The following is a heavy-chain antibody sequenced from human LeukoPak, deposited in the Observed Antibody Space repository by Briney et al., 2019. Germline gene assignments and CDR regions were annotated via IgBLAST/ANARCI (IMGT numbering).Heavy chain of an antibody. D-gene: IGHD3-3*01. CDR3: AKEEWLLAVYFDY. V-gene: IGHV3-7*03. CDR1: GLTFSIHW. J-gene: IGHJ4*02. CDR2: INQDGSDK. Sequence: PGGSLRLSCAASGLTFSIHWMNWVRQAPGKGLECVANINQDGSDKYYVDSVKGRFTISRDNTKNSLYLQMNGLRAEDTAVYYCAKEEWLLAVYFDYWGQGTLVTVSS.